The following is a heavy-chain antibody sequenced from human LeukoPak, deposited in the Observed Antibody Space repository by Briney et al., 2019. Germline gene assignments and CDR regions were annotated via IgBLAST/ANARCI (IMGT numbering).Heavy chain of an antibody. D-gene: IGHD1-7*01. Sequence: SGTLCLSCAVSGYSISSGYNWGWIRQPPGRGLGWIGIIYHSGSPYYNPSLKGRVTISVDSSKNQFSLKLPLLAAGDQAVFYRAGLDWNYPDYWGQGTLVTVSS. CDR1: GYSISSGYN. CDR2: IYHSGSP. CDR3: AGLDWNYPDY. V-gene: IGHV4-38-2*01. J-gene: IGHJ4*02.